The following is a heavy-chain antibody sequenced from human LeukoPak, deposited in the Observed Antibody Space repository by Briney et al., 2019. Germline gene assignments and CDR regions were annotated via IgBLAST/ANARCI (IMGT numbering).Heavy chain of an antibody. CDR1: GGTFSSYA. V-gene: IGHV1-69*01. J-gene: IGHJ6*03. CDR2: IIPIFGTA. CDR3: ARTLPGAAYYYYYYYMDV. D-gene: IGHD2-15*01. Sequence: PVKVSCXASGGTFSSYAISWVRQAPGQGLEWMGGIIPIFGTANYAQKFQGRVTITADESTSTAYMELSSLRSEDTAVYYCARTLPGAAYYYYYYYMDVWGKGTTVTVSS.